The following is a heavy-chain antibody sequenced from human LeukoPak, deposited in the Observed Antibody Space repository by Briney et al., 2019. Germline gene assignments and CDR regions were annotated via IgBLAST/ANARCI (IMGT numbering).Heavy chain of an antibody. CDR3: ARPVGCSSTSCITPLFDP. J-gene: IGHJ5*02. D-gene: IGHD2-2*01. Sequence: PSETLSLTCTVSGGSISSYYWSWIRQPPGKGLEWIGYIYYSGSTNYNPSLKSRVTISVDTSKNQFSLKLSSVTAADTAVYYCARPVGCSSTSCITPLFDPWGQGTLATVSS. V-gene: IGHV4-59*01. CDR2: IYYSGST. CDR1: GGSISSYY.